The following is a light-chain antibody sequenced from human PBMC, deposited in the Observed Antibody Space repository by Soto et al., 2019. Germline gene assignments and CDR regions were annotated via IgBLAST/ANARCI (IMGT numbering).Light chain of an antibody. Sequence: QSALTQPASVSGSPGQSITISCTGTSSDIGSYNYVSWYQQHPGKAPKLMIYDVSNRPSGVSNRCSGSKSANTASLSISGLQAEDEADYYCTSLTSSSTYVFGAGTKLTVL. V-gene: IGLV2-14*01. J-gene: IGLJ1*01. CDR2: DVS. CDR1: SSDIGSYNY. CDR3: TSLTSSSTYV.